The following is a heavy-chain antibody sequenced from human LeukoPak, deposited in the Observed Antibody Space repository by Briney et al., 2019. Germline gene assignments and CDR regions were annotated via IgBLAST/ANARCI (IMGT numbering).Heavy chain of an antibody. J-gene: IGHJ4*02. CDR3: ARDVPDIVVVVAVTHPDY. CDR1: GYTFTSYG. CDR2: ISAYNGNT. V-gene: IGHV1-18*01. Sequence: ASVKVSCKASGYTFTSYGISWVRQAPGQGLDWMGWISAYNGNTNYAQNLQGRVTMTTDTSTSTAYMELRSLRSDDTAVYYCARDVPDIVVVVAVTHPDYWGQGTLVTVSS. D-gene: IGHD2-15*01.